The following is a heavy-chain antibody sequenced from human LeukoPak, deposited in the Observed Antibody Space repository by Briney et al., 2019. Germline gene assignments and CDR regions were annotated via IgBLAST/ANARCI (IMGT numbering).Heavy chain of an antibody. D-gene: IGHD3-10*01. V-gene: IGHV1-46*01. CDR3: ARGERGGLSGRWGGLFASYYTYYYMDV. CDR1: GYTFTMYY. J-gene: IGHJ6*03. Sequence: EASVKVSCKASGYTFTMYYIHWVRQAPGQGLEWMGMINPSDGATTYAQRFQGRVTMTRDMSTTTVYMDLRSLRSEDTAVYFCARGERGGLSGRWGGLFASYYTYYYMDVWGRGTTVTVSS. CDR2: INPSDGAT.